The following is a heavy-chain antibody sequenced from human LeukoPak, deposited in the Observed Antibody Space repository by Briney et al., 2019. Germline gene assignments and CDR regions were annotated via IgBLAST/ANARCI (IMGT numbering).Heavy chain of an antibody. CDR3: VKDSDSSGYDALDY. D-gene: IGHD3-22*01. Sequence: GRSLRLSCAASGFTFDDYAMHWVRQAPGKGLEWVSGITWNSGSIGYADSVKGRFTISRDNAKNSLYLEMNSLRAEDTALYYCVKDSDSSGYDALDYWGQGTLVTVSS. CDR2: ITWNSGSI. J-gene: IGHJ4*02. V-gene: IGHV3-9*01. CDR1: GFTFDDYA.